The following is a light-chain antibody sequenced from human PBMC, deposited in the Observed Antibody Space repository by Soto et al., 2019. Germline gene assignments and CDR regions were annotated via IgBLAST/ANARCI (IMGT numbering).Light chain of an antibody. J-gene: IGKJ3*01. CDR1: QSVSSSY. Sequence: EIVLTQSPGTLSLSPGERATLSCRASQSVSSSYLAWYQQKPGQAPRLLIYGASSRASGIPDRFSGSGSGTGFTLTISSLEPEDFAVYYCQQDGSSPIFTFGPGTKVDIK. V-gene: IGKV3-20*01. CDR2: GAS. CDR3: QQDGSSPIFT.